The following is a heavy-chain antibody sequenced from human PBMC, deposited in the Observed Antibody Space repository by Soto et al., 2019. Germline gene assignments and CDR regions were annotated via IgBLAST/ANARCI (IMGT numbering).Heavy chain of an antibody. Sequence: SETLSLTCAVSGGSVSNTAYSWTWTRQPPGKGLEWIGYIYHSGSTNYNPSLKSRVTISVDKSKNQFSLKLSSVTAADTAVYYCARTAVAGRHDFDYWGQGTLVTVSS. D-gene: IGHD6-19*01. CDR3: ARTAVAGRHDFDY. V-gene: IGHV4-30-2*01. CDR1: GGSVSNTAYS. CDR2: IYHSGST. J-gene: IGHJ4*02.